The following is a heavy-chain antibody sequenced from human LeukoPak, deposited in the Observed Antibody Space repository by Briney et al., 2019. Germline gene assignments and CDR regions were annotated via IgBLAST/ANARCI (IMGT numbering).Heavy chain of an antibody. CDR1: GFTFSSFA. D-gene: IGHD1-26*01. Sequence: PGGSLRLSCAASGFTFSSFAMSWVRQAPGEGLEWVSAMSGSGGMTYSADSVKGRFTISRDNSKNTLYLQMNSLRAEDTAVYYCAKEFVGATPDYWGQGTLVTVSS. CDR2: MSGSGGMT. CDR3: AKEFVGATPDY. J-gene: IGHJ4*02. V-gene: IGHV3-23*01.